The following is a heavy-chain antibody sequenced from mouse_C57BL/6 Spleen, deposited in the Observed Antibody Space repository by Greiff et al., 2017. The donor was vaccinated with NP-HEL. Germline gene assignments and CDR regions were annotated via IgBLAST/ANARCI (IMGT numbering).Heavy chain of an antibody. Sequence: QVQLKQSGAELVRPGASVTLSCKASGYTFTDYEMHWVKQTPVHGLEWIGAIDPETGGTAYNQKFKGKAILTADKSSSTAYMELRSLTSEDSAVYYCTRGGVYYGYPWFAYWGQGTLVTGSA. J-gene: IGHJ3*01. CDR3: TRGGVYYGYPWFAY. D-gene: IGHD2-2*01. V-gene: IGHV1-15*01. CDR2: IDPETGGT. CDR1: GYTFTDYE.